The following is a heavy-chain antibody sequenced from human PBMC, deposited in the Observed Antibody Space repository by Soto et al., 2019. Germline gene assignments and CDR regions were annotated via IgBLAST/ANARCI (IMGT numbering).Heavy chain of an antibody. Sequence: QVQLVQTGAEVKKPGASEKVSCKASGYTFTSYYMHWVRQAPGQGLEWKGIINPSGGRTSYAQKFQGRITMTRDTSTSTVYMELSSLISEDTAVYDCASDPCSYDPYGMDVWGQGTTVTVSS. CDR1: GYTFTSYY. CDR2: INPSGGRT. D-gene: IGHD5-18*01. J-gene: IGHJ6*02. V-gene: IGHV1-46*01. CDR3: ASDPCSYDPYGMDV.